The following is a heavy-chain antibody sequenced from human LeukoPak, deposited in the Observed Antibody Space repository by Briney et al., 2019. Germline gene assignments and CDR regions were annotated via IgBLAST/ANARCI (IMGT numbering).Heavy chain of an antibody. Sequence: SETLSLTCTVSGGSISSGGYYWRWIRQHPGKGLEWIGYIYYSGSTYYNPSLRSRVTISVDTSKNQFSLKLSSVTAADTAVYYCARGSEYYYDSSGYEDAFDIWGQGTMVTVSS. CDR1: GGSISSGGYY. CDR3: ARGSEYYYDSSGYEDAFDI. V-gene: IGHV4-31*03. CDR2: IYYSGST. J-gene: IGHJ3*02. D-gene: IGHD3-22*01.